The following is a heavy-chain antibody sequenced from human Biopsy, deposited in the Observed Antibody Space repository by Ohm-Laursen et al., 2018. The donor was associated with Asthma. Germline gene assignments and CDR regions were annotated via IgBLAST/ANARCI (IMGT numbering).Heavy chain of an antibody. D-gene: IGHD3-16*02. V-gene: IGHV3-21*01. J-gene: IGHJ6*02. CDR1: GFTFGDYW. CDR3: AGDQRFLSPNPSFYPMDV. CDR2: VNYGTTDM. Sequence: SLRLSCTATGFTFGDYWMSWVRQVPGKGLEWVASVNYGTTDMYYADSVKGRFTVSRDNARNTLFLQMHSLRPEDTAVYYCAGDQRFLSPNPSFYPMDVWGRGTTVIVSS.